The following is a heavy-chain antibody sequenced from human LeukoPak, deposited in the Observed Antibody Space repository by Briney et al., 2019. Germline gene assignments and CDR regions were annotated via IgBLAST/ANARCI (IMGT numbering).Heavy chain of an antibody. J-gene: IGHJ6*03. D-gene: IGHD6-25*01. CDR1: GGSISSGSYY. CDR3: ARALTAVYYYYMDV. V-gene: IGHV4-61*02. CDR2: IYTSGST. Sequence: PSETLSLTCTVSGGSISSGSYYWSWIRQPAGKGLEWIGRIYTSGSTNYNPSLKSRVIISVDTSKNQFSLKLSSVTAADTAVYYCARALTAVYYYYMDVWGKGTTVTVSS.